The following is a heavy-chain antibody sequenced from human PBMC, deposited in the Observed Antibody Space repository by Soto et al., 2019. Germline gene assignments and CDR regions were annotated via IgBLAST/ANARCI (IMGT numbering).Heavy chain of an antibody. CDR2: IIPILGIA. D-gene: IGHD3-22*01. Sequence: QVQLVQSGAEVKKPGSSVKVSCKASGGTFSSYTISWVRQAPGQGLEWMGRIIPILGIANYAQKFQGRVTSNADKSTSTAYMELSSLRSEDTAVYYCARGYYYDSSGYPDYWGQGTLVTVSS. CDR3: ARGYYYDSSGYPDY. J-gene: IGHJ4*02. V-gene: IGHV1-69*02. CDR1: GGTFSSYT.